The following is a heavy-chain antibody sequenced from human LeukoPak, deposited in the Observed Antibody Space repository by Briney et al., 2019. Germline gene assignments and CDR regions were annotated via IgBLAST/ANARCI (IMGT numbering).Heavy chain of an antibody. Sequence: GGSLRLSCAASGFTFSTYEMNWVRQAPGKGLEWVSYISISGTTIYYADSVKGRFTISRDNAKNSLYLQMNSLRADDTAVYYCARDAYSGGWGPTCFDYWGQGTLVTVSS. CDR2: ISISGTTI. CDR1: GFTFSTYE. V-gene: IGHV3-48*03. J-gene: IGHJ4*02. CDR3: ARDAYSGGWGPTCFDY. D-gene: IGHD6-19*01.